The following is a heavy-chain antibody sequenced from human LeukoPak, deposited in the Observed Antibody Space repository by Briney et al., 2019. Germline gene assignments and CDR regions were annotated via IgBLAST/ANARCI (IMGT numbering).Heavy chain of an antibody. J-gene: IGHJ2*01. CDR1: GGSINSYY. CDR2: IYYSGST. Sequence: PSETLSLTCTVSGGSINSYYWSWIRQPPGKGLEWIGYIYYSGSTNYNPSLKSRVTISVDTSKNQFSLKLSSVTAADTAVYYCARQPFGLSIAVADYWYFDLWGRGTLVTVSS. CDR3: ARQPFGLSIAVADYWYFDL. V-gene: IGHV4-59*08. D-gene: IGHD6-19*01.